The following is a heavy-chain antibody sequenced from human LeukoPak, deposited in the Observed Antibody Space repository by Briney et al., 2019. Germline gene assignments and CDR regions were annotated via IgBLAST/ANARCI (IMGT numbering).Heavy chain of an antibody. Sequence: GGSLRLSCAASGFTFSSYSMNWVRQAPGKGLEWVSSISSSSYIYYADSVKGRFTISRDNAKNSPYLQMNSLRAEDTAVYYCARDRRTLYGMDVWGQGTTVTVSS. CDR3: ARDRRTLYGMDV. J-gene: IGHJ6*02. D-gene: IGHD1-14*01. V-gene: IGHV3-21*01. CDR1: GFTFSSYS. CDR2: ISSSSYI.